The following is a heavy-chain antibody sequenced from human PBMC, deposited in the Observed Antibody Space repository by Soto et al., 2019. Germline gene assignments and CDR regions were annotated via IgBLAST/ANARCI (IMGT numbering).Heavy chain of an antibody. CDR2: ISAYNANA. V-gene: IGHV1-18*01. Sequence: QIQLLQSGAEVKKPGASVKVTCKASGYTFRNFGISWVRQAPGRGLEWMGWISAYNANANYAQKFQGRLTMTADTSTSSAYMELGSLRSDDTAVYYCARENSYFDYWGQGTLVTVSS. CDR1: GYTFRNFG. J-gene: IGHJ4*02. CDR3: ARENSYFDY.